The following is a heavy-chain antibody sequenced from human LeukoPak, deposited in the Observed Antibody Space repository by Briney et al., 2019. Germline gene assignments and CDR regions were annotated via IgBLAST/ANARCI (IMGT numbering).Heavy chain of an antibody. D-gene: IGHD6-19*01. V-gene: IGHV4-38-2*02. CDR1: GYSISSGYY. CDR2: IYHSGNS. CDR3: ARDKRVAVAGTYIYYYYMDV. Sequence: PSETLSLTCTVSGYSISSGYYWDWIRQPPGKGLEWIGSIYHSGNSYYNPSLKSRVTISVDTSKNQFSLKLSSVTAADTAVYYCARDKRVAVAGTYIYYYYMDVWGNGTTVTISS. J-gene: IGHJ6*03.